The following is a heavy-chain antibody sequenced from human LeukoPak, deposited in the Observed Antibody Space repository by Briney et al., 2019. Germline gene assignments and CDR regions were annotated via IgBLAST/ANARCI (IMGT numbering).Heavy chain of an antibody. CDR2: IYSSGYT. V-gene: IGHV4-4*07. Sequence: SGTLSLTCTVSGGAIRSHYWNWIRQPAGKGLEWVGRIYSSGYTNDNPFLKSRITMSVDMSKNQFSLRLNSVTAADTAVYYCARGEHSVDSWGQGMLVTVSS. CDR3: ARGEHSVDS. D-gene: IGHD1/OR15-1a*01. J-gene: IGHJ4*02. CDR1: GGAIRSHY.